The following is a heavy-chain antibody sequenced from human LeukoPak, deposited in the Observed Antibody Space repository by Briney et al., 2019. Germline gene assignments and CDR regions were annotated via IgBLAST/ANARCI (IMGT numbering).Heavy chain of an antibody. Sequence: PGGSLRLSCVASGFTLSSYWMHWVRHAPGKGLLWVSRINTDGKDTPYVDSVKGRFSISRDNAKNTLYLQMNSLRAEDTAVYYCARGSSSGWPDYFDYWGQGGLVTVSS. CDR1: GFTLSSYW. J-gene: IGHJ4*02. CDR2: INTDGKDT. V-gene: IGHV3-74*01. D-gene: IGHD6-19*01. CDR3: ARGSSSGWPDYFDY.